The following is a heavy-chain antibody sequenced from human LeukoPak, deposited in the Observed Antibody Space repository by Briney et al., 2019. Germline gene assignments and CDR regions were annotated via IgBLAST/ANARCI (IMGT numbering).Heavy chain of an antibody. CDR1: GGSISSGDYY. CDR3: ARESDSSGEFDY. CDR2: IYYSGST. V-gene: IGHV4-30-4*08. D-gene: IGHD3-22*01. J-gene: IGHJ4*02. Sequence: TSETLSLTCTVSGGSISSGDYYLSWIRQPPGKGLEWIGYIYYSGSTYYNPSLKSRVTISVDTSKNQFSLKLSSVTAADTAVYYCARESDSSGEFDYWGQGTLVTVSS.